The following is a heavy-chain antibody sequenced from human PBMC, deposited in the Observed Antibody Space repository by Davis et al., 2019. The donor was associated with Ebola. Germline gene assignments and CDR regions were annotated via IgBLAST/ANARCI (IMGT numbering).Heavy chain of an antibody. CDR2: ISSRVNTM. CDR3: ARFRRGSGWGDRSFDY. D-gene: IGHD6-19*01. J-gene: IGHJ4*02. V-gene: IGHV3-48*03. CDR1: GFSFSDFE. Sequence: GESLKISCAASGFSFSDFEMNWVRQAPGKRPEWISYISSRVNTMDYADSVKGRFTISRDNAKNLVYLDMNSLRVEDTAVYYCARFRRGSGWGDRSFDYWGQGTLVSVSS.